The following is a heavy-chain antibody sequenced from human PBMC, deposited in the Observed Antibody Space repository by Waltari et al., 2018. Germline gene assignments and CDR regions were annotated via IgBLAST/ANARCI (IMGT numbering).Heavy chain of an antibody. CDR3: ATSGWYCFDY. V-gene: IGHV3-7*01. D-gene: IGHD6-19*01. CDR1: GFTLSSFW. Sequence: EVQLVESGGGLVQPGGSLRLSCAASGFTLSSFWMNWVRQTPGKGREWVAGIKQDGSEKYYADSVKGRFTISRDNAKNSLYLQMNSRRAEDTAVYYCATSGWYCFDYWGQGTLVTVSS. J-gene: IGHJ4*02. CDR2: IKQDGSEK.